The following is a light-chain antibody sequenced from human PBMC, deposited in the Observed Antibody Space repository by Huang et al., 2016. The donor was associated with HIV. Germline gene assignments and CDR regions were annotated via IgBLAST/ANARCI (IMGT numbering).Light chain of an antibody. J-gene: IGKJ5*01. V-gene: IGKV1-39*01. CDR1: QPINTY. Sequence: DIQVTQSPSSLSASVGDRVTITCRASQPINTYLDWYQQKPGKAPKLLIYDSSPLQSWVPSRFSGSGSGTDFTLTISSLQPEDFATYYCQQSYSMPITFGLGTRLEI. CDR2: DSS. CDR3: QQSYSMPIT.